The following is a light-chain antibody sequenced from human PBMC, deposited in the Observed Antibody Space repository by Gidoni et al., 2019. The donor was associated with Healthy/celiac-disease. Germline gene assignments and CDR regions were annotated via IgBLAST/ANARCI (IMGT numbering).Light chain of an antibody. CDR1: QSVLYSSNNKNY. CDR3: QQYYTIPFT. J-gene: IGKJ3*01. CDR2: WAS. V-gene: IGKV4-1*01. Sequence: DIVMTQSPDSLAVSLCERATINCKSSQSVLYSSNNKNYLAWYQQTPGQPPKLLIYWASTRESGVPDRFSGSGSGTDFTLTISSLQAEDVAVYYCQQYYTIPFTFGPGTKVDIK.